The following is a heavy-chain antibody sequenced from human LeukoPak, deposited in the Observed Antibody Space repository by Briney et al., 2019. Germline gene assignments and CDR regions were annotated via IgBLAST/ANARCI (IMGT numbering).Heavy chain of an antibody. D-gene: IGHD5-18*01. Sequence: GGSLRLSCAASGFTFSSYSMNWVRQAPGKGLEWVSSISSSSSYIYYADSVKGRFTISRNNAKNSLYLQMNSLRAEDTAVYYCARGDTAGFQDWGQGTLVTVSS. CDR1: GFTFSSYS. J-gene: IGHJ1*01. V-gene: IGHV3-21*01. CDR3: ARGDTAGFQD. CDR2: ISSSSSYI.